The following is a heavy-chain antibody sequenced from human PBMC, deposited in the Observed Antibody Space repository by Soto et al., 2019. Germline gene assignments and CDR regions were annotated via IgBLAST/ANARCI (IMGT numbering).Heavy chain of an antibody. V-gene: IGHV3-30*18. CDR2: ISYDGSNK. J-gene: IGHJ4*02. CDR3: AKSPLSVTSSYYFDY. D-gene: IGHD4-17*01. CDR1: GFTFSSYG. Sequence: QVQLVESGGGVGQPGRSLRLSCAASGFTFSSYGMHWVRQAPGKGLEWVAVISYDGSNKYYADSVKGRFTISRDNSKNTLYLQMNSLRAEDTAVYYCAKSPLSVTSSYYFDYWGQGTLVTVSS.